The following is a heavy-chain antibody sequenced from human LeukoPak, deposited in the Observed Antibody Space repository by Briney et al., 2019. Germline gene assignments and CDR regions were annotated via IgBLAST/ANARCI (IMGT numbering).Heavy chain of an antibody. V-gene: IGHV4-39*07. J-gene: IGHJ4*02. Sequence: SETLSLTCTVSGGSISSSSYYWGWIRQPPGKGLEWIGSIYYSGSTYYNPSLKSRVTISVDTSKNQFSLKLSSVTAADTAVYYCARDPRAYDILTGYRDYWGQGTLVTVSS. CDR3: ARDPRAYDILTGYRDY. CDR1: GGSISSSSYY. CDR2: IYYSGST. D-gene: IGHD3-9*01.